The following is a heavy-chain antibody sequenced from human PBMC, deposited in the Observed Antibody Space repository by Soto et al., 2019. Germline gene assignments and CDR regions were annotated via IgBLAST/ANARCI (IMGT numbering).Heavy chain of an antibody. Sequence: GASVKVSCKASGYTFTSYAMHWVRQAPGQRLEWMGWINAGNGNTKYSQKFQGRVTITRDTSASTAYMELSSLRSEDTAVYYCARDLLTVPAAIHLGYYYYGMDVWGQGTTVTVSS. V-gene: IGHV1-3*01. CDR2: INAGNGNT. J-gene: IGHJ6*02. D-gene: IGHD2-2*01. CDR3: ARDLLTVPAAIHLGYYYYGMDV. CDR1: GYTFTSYA.